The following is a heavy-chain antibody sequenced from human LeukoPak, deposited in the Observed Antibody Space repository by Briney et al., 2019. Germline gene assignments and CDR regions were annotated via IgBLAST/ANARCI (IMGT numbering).Heavy chain of an antibody. CDR3: ARAFDRLPTFDY. V-gene: IGHV4-4*02. CDR2: IWHSGST. Sequence: SETLSLTCAVSGGSISSSNWWTWVRQPPGKGLEWIGEIWHSGSTNYNPSLKSRVTISVDTSKNQFSLKLSSVTAADTAVYYCARAFDRLPTFDYWGQGTLVTVSS. CDR1: GGSISSSNW. J-gene: IGHJ4*02. D-gene: IGHD2-15*01.